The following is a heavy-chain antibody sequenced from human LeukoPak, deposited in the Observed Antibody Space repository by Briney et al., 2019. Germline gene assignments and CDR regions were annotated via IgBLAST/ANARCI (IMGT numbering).Heavy chain of an antibody. D-gene: IGHD6-19*01. J-gene: IGHJ5*02. CDR3: ARGRIAVAGGGFDP. V-gene: IGHV1-8*01. CDR2: VNPKSGNT. Sequence: ASVKVSCKASGYTFTSYDINWVRQATGQGLEWMGWVNPKSGNTGYAQKFQGRVTMTRNTSISTAYMELSSLRSEDTAVYYCARGRIAVAGGGFDPWGQGTLVTVSS. CDR1: GYTFTSYD.